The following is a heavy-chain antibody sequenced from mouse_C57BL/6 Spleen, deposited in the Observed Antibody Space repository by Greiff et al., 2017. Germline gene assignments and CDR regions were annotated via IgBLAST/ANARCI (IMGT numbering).Heavy chain of an antibody. CDR1: GFTFSSYG. Sequence: EVQLVESGGDLVKPGGSLKLSCAASGFTFSSYGMSWVRQTPDKRLEWVATISSGGSYTYYPDSVKGRFTISRDNAKNTLYLQMSSLKSEDTAMYYCARQRKLVYYFDYWGQGTTLTVSS. CDR2: ISSGGSYT. J-gene: IGHJ2*01. CDR3: ARQRKLVYYFDY. V-gene: IGHV5-6*01. D-gene: IGHD4-1*01.